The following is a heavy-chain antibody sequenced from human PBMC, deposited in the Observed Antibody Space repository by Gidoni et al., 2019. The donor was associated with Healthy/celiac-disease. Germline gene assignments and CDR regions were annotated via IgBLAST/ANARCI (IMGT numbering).Heavy chain of an antibody. CDR1: GYTFTGYY. Sequence: QVQLVQSGAEVKQPGASVQVSCKASGYTFTGYYMHWVRQAPGQGLEWMEWSNHNSGVKNYAQKFQGRVTMTRDTSISTAYMELSRLRSDDTAVYYCARDVRSFTPEPPEYYFDYWGQGTLVTVSS. V-gene: IGHV1-2*02. CDR2: SNHNSGVK. J-gene: IGHJ4*02. CDR3: ARDVRSFTPEPPEYYFDY.